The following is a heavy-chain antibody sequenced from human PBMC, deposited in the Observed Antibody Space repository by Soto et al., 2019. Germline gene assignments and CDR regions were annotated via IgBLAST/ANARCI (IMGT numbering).Heavy chain of an antibody. Sequence: SQTLSLTCAISGESVSSNSAAWNWIRQSPSRGLEWLGRTYYRSKWYNDYAVSVKSRITINPDTSKNQFSLQLNSVTPEDTAVYYCARAVAGTLGRLYYYYYMDVWGKGTTVTVSS. J-gene: IGHJ6*03. CDR2: TYYRSKWYN. D-gene: IGHD6-19*01. V-gene: IGHV6-1*01. CDR1: GESVSSNSAA. CDR3: ARAVAGTLGRLYYYYYMDV.